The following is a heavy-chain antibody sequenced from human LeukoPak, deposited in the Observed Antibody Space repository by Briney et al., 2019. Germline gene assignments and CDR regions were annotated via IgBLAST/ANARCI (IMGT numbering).Heavy chain of an antibody. V-gene: IGHV3-15*01. CDR3: ICLTDPFDY. J-gene: IGHJ4*02. Sequence: GGSLRLSCAASGFTFSNAWMNWVRQAPGKGLEWVGRIKTKTEGGTTDYAAPVKGRFTISRDDSKNTVYLQMNSLKTEDTAVYYCICLTDPFDYWGQGSLVTVSS. CDR1: GFTFSNAW. CDR2: IKTKTEGGTT.